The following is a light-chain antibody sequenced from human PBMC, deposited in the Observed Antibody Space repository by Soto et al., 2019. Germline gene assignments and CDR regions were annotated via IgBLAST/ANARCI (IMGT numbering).Light chain of an antibody. J-gene: IGLJ1*01. CDR3: QSYDSSLINV. CDR2: GNT. CDR1: SSNIGAGYD. V-gene: IGLV1-40*01. Sequence: QTVVTQPPSVSGAPGQRVTISCTGSSSNIGAGYDVHWYQQVPGAAPKLLIYGNTNRPSGVPDRFSGSKSGTSASLAITGLQAEDEADYYCQSYDSSLINVFGTGTKLTVL.